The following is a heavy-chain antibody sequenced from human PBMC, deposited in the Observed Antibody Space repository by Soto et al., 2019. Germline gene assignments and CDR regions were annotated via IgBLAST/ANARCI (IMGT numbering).Heavy chain of an antibody. D-gene: IGHD3-22*01. CDR3: ARVRISTDYYYDSREYYFDY. V-gene: IGHV4-30-4*01. CDR2: IYYSGST. Sequence: PSETLSLTCTVSGGSISSGDYYWSWIRQPPGKGLEWIGYIYYSGSTYYNPSLKSRVTISVDTSKNQFSLKLSSVTAADTAVYYCARVRISTDYYYDSREYYFDYWGQGTLVTVSS. J-gene: IGHJ4*02. CDR1: GGSISSGDYY.